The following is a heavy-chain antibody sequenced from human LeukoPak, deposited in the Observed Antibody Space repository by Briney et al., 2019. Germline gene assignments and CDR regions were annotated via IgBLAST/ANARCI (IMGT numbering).Heavy chain of an antibody. Sequence: GGSLRLSCAASGFTFNNYAMHWVRQAPGKGLEWVAVTSYDERNKYYADSVKGRFTVSRDNSKNTLYLQMNSLRAEDTAVYYCAKVSWELRDAFDIWGQGTMVTVSS. D-gene: IGHD1-26*01. CDR3: AKVSWELRDAFDI. J-gene: IGHJ3*02. CDR2: TSYDERNK. CDR1: GFTFNNYA. V-gene: IGHV3-30*04.